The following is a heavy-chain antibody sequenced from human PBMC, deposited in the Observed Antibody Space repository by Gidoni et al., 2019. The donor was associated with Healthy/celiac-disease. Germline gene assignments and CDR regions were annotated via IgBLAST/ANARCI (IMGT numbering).Heavy chain of an antibody. CDR3: ASFTSGRYYDFWSGYYSGTFDP. D-gene: IGHD3-3*01. V-gene: IGHV4-59*01. CDR2: IYYSGST. J-gene: IGHJ5*02. Sequence: QVQLQESGPGLVKPSETLSLTCTVSGGSISSYYWSWLRQPPGKGLEWIGYIYYSGSTNYNPSLKSRVTISVDTSKNQFSLKLSSVTAADTAVYYCASFTSGRYYDFWSGYYSGTFDPWGQGTLVTVSS. CDR1: GGSISSYY.